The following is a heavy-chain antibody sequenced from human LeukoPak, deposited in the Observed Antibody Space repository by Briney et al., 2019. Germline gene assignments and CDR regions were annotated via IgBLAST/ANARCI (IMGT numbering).Heavy chain of an antibody. CDR1: GFKFSSFS. J-gene: IGHJ4*02. CDR3: ARVIGSYGDSAY. V-gene: IGHV3-48*04. CDR2: ISSTSSAI. D-gene: IGHD3-16*01. Sequence: GGSLRLSCTASGFKFSSFSMYWARQAPGKGLEWLSYISSTSSAIYYADSVKGRFTISRDNAKNSLYLQMDSLRAEDTAIYYCARVIGSYGDSAYWGQGTLVTVSS.